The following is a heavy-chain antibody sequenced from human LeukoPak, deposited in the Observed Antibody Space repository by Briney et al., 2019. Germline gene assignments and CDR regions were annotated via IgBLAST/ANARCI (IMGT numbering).Heavy chain of an antibody. CDR1: GGSFSGYY. J-gene: IGHJ4*02. V-gene: IGHV4-34*01. CDR3: AGRSSSGWYKGPFFDY. Sequence: PSETLSLTCAVYGGSFSGYYWSWIRQPPGKGLEWIGEINHSGSTNYNPSLKSRVTISVDTSKNQFSLKLSSVTAADTAVYYCAGRSSSGWYKGPFFDYWGQGTLVTVSS. D-gene: IGHD6-19*01. CDR2: INHSGST.